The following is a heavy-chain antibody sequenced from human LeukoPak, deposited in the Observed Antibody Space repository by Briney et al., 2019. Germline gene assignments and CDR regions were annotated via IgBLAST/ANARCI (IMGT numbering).Heavy chain of an antibody. Sequence: SETLSLTCTVSGNSMNNYYWSWIRQPPGKGLEWIGNIFYSGNTNYNPSLKSRVTISVDTSKNQFSLKLSSVTAADTAVYYCARQTGCVKSSYYFDSWGQGTLITVSS. CDR2: IFYSGNT. CDR1: GNSMNNYY. CDR3: ARQTGCVKSSYYFDS. J-gene: IGHJ4*02. V-gene: IGHV4-59*01.